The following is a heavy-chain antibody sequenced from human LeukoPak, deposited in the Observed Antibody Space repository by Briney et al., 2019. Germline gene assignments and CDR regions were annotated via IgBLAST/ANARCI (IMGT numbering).Heavy chain of an antibody. CDR1: GGTFSNYA. V-gene: IGHV1-69*04. D-gene: IGHD3-16*01. CDR3: ARDRRGSRPSYYFDY. Sequence: GASVTVSFKASGGTFSNYAISWVRQAPGQGREWMGRIIPTLGLANYPQKFQGRLTITADKSTSTAYMKLSSLTSEDTAVYYCARDRRGSRPSYYFDYWGQGTLVTVSS. CDR2: IIPTLGLA. J-gene: IGHJ4*02.